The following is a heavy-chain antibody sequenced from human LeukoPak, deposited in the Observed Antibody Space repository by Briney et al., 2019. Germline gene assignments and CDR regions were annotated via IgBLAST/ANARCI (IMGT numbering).Heavy chain of an antibody. V-gene: IGHV1-18*01. D-gene: IGHD2-21*02. CDR2: ISGYNGDT. CDR3: ARDRGSCFGADCSSGPYFYYSMDV. Sequence: GASVNVSCKASGYTFSNYGLSWVRQAPGQGLEWMGWISGYNGDTNYGQRVQGRVTMTTDTSTSTAYMELRSLRSDDTAVYYCARDRGSCFGADCSSGPYFYYSMDVWGEGTTVTVSS. CDR1: GYTFSNYG. J-gene: IGHJ6*03.